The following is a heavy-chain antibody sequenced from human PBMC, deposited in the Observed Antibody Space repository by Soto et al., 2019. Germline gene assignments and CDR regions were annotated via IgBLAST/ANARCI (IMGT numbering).Heavy chain of an antibody. CDR3: ARCNLSCSGDAWYENNDLDF. CDR2: VFPVDSDT. D-gene: IGHD2-15*01. V-gene: IGHV5-51*01. Sequence: GHSVKISLEVRGYNLTKYWLSWVRQIPSKGMEGMGIVFPVDSDTRYNPSFQGQVTFSDDQSTGNAFSHWTSLKAPDTATYYCARCNLSCSGDAWYENNDLDFWGQGTKVTVSS. CDR1: GYNLTKYW. J-gene: IGHJ4*02.